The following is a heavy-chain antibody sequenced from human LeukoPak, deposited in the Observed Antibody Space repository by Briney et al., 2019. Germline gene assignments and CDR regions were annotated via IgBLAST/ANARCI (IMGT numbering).Heavy chain of an antibody. Sequence: PGGSLRLSCAASGFTFSSYGMHWVRQAPGKGLEWVAVIWYDGSNKYYADSVKGRFTISRDNSKNTLYLQMNSLRAEDTAVYYCAREGDGSGSLDAFDIWGQGTMVTVSS. CDR3: AREGDGSGSLDAFDI. CDR2: IWYDGSNK. J-gene: IGHJ3*02. CDR1: GFTFSSYG. D-gene: IGHD3-10*01. V-gene: IGHV3-33*01.